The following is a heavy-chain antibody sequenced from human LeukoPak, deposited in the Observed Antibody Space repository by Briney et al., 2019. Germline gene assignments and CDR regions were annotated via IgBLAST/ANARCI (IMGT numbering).Heavy chain of an antibody. CDR1: GFTFSNHA. D-gene: IGHD6-19*01. J-gene: IGHJ4*02. Sequence: GGSLRLSFPAPGFTFSNHALSGVGQPPGKGLEGVPTISGSGGRTYYADSVKGRFTISRDNSKNTLYLQINSLRAEDAALYYCAKGEDSSGWYPSYFDYWGQGTLVTVSS. CDR2: ISGSGGRT. CDR3: AKGEDSSGWYPSYFDY. V-gene: IGHV3-23*01.